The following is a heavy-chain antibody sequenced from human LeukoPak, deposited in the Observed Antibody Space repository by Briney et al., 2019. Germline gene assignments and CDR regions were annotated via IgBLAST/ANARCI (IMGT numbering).Heavy chain of an antibody. D-gene: IGHD3-22*01. CDR2: IRSKAYGGTT. V-gene: IGHV3-49*03. J-gene: IGHJ4*02. Sequence: GGSLRLSCTASGFTFGDYAMSWFRQAPGKGLEWVGFIRSKAYGGTTEYAASVKGRFTISRDDSKSIAYLQMNSLKTEDTAVYYCTRDHGVDSSGYYPVDFDYWGQGTLVTVSS. CDR1: GFTFGDYA. CDR3: TRDHGVDSSGYYPVDFDY.